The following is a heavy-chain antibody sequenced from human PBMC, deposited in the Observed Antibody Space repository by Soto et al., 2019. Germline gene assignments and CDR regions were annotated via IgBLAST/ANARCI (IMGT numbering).Heavy chain of an antibody. V-gene: IGHV3-23*01. D-gene: IGHD1-1*01. J-gene: IGHJ4*02. Sequence: EVELLESGGGSVQPGGSLRLSCAASGFTFSSYAMSWVRQAPGRGLEWVSKITGSGDSTYYVDSVKGRFTSSRDNSKNTLYLQMNSLRAEDTAVYYDVTGQQLGHWGQGSLVTVSS. CDR3: VTGQQLGH. CDR1: GFTFSSYA. CDR2: ITGSGDST.